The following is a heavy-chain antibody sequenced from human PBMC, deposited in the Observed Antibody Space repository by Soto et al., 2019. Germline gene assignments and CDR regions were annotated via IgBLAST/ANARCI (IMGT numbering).Heavy chain of an antibody. CDR1: GGSVSSGGYY. V-gene: IGHV4-31*03. CDR2: IYYSGST. Sequence: PSETLSLTCSVSGGSVSSGGYYWNWIRQHPGKGLEWIGYIYYSGSTFYNPSLKSRVSMSVDTSKNHFSLNLVSVTAADTAVYYCARTCSGGTCFFDYWGQGKLVTVSS. CDR3: ARTCSGGTCFFDY. D-gene: IGHD2-15*01. J-gene: IGHJ4*02.